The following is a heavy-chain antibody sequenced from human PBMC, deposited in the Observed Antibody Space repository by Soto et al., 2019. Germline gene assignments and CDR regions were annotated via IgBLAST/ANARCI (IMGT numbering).Heavy chain of an antibody. CDR1: GVSLTSGNW. CDR3: ARLVYDTRLNYMYFDF. D-gene: IGHD3-10*01. V-gene: IGHV4-4*02. J-gene: IGHJ4*02. Sequence: SETLSLTCAVSGVSLTSGNWWTWVRQSPQRGLEYIGEIFHDGTANYYPSFERRVAMSVDTPRNQFSLKLTSVTAADTAVYFCARLVYDTRLNYMYFDFWGPGTQVTVSS. CDR2: IFHDGTA.